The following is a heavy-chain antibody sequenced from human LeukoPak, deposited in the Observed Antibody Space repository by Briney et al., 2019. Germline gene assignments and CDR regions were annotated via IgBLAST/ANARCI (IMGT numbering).Heavy chain of an antibody. CDR3: ARDQYSFFDY. CDR1: GGTFTNYA. V-gene: IGHV1-69*06. CDR2: IIPIFGTA. D-gene: IGHD2-21*01. J-gene: IGHJ4*02. Sequence: GASVKVSCKASGGTFTNYAISWVRQAPGQGLEWMGGIIPIFGTANYAQKFQGRLTFIADKSTSTAYMELSSLRSEDTAVYYCARDQYSFFDYWGQGTLVTVSS.